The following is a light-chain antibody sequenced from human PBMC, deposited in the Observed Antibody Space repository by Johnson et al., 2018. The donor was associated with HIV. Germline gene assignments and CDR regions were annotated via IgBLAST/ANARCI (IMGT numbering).Light chain of an antibody. CDR2: DNN. Sequence: QSVLTQAPSVSAAQGQKVTISCSGSSSNIGNNYVSWYQQLPGTAPKLLIYDNNKRPSGIRDRFSGSKSGTPATLGITGLQTGDEADYYCGTWDSSLSAYVIGTGTKVTVL. CDR3: GTWDSSLSAYV. CDR1: SSNIGNNY. J-gene: IGLJ1*01. V-gene: IGLV1-51*01.